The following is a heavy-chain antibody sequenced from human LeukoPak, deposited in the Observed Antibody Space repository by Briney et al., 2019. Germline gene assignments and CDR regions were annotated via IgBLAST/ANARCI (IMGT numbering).Heavy chain of an antibody. J-gene: IGHJ4*02. V-gene: IGHV3-13*01. CDR3: ARGRYYGSGSLGYYFDY. CDR2: IGTAGDT. CDR1: GFTFSSYS. Sequence: GGSLRLSCAASGFTFSSYSMNWVRQATGKGLEWVSAIGTAGDTYYPGSVKGRFTISRENAKNSLYLQMNSLRAGDTAVYYCARGRYYGSGSLGYYFDYWGQGTLVTVSS. D-gene: IGHD3-10*01.